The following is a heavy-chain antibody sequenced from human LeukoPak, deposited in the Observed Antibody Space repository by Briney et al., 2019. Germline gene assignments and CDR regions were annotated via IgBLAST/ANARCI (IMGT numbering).Heavy chain of an antibody. J-gene: IGHJ6*03. CDR3: ARLPLSSSRPHYYYYMDV. CDR2: INWNGGST. D-gene: IGHD6-6*01. Sequence: GGSLRLSCAASGFTFDDYGMSWVRQAPGKGLEWVSGINWNGGSTGYADSVKGRFTISRDNAKNSLYLQMNSLRAEDTALYYCARLPLSSSRPHYYYYMDVWGKGTTVTVSS. V-gene: IGHV3-20*04. CDR1: GFTFDDYG.